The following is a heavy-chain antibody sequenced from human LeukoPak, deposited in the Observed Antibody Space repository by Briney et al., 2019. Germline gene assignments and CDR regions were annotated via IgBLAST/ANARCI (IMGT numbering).Heavy chain of an antibody. CDR1: GFAFSSYS. J-gene: IGHJ4*02. CDR2: INHRSDSI. V-gene: IGHV3-21*06. CDR3: TRRYCTSTNCYASDW. D-gene: IGHD2-2*01. Sequence: PGGSLRLSCVASGFAFSSYSMSWVRQVPGKGLEWVSYINHRSDSIFYADSVRGRFTISRDNAKNSLYLQMNSLRAEDTAVYYCTRRYCTSTNCYASDWWGQGTLVTVSS.